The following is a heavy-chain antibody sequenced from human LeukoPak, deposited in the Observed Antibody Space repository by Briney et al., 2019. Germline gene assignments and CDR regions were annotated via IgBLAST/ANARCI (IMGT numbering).Heavy chain of an antibody. J-gene: IGHJ4*02. Sequence: GGSLRLSCVASGLPIADFAMHWVREAPGKGLERVSLISGDGVSTFYADSVKGRFSISRDNSKNSLYLEMNSLRTEDAAMYYCAKESGKFDYWGQGTLVAVSS. CDR2: ISGDGVST. V-gene: IGHV3-43*02. CDR1: GLPIADFA. CDR3: AKESGKFDY.